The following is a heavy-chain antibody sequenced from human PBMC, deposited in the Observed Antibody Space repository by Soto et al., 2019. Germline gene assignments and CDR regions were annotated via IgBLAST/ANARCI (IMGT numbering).Heavy chain of an antibody. CDR3: ARDQPGYSYGYGLGY. Sequence: EVQLVESGGGLVKPGGSLRLSCAASGFTFSSYSMIWVRQAPGKGLEWVSSISSSSSYIYYADSVKGRFTISRDNAKNSLYLQMNILRAEDTAVYYCARDQPGYSYGYGLGYWGQGTLVTVSS. CDR2: ISSSSSYI. CDR1: GFTFSSYS. D-gene: IGHD5-18*01. V-gene: IGHV3-21*01. J-gene: IGHJ4*02.